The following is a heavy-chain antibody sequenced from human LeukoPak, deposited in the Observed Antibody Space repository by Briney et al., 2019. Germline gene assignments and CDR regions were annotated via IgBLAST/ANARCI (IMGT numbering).Heavy chain of an antibody. D-gene: IGHD4-17*01. V-gene: IGHV4-59*01. J-gene: IGHJ6*02. CDR3: AREDPQTTVPEGMDV. CDR1: GGSISYYY. Sequence: SETLSLTCTVSGGSISYYYWSWIRQSPGKGLEWIGYIYYSGTTNCNPSLKRRVTISVDTSKNQFSLQLRSVTAADTAVYYCAREDPQTTVPEGMDVWGQGTTVTVSS. CDR2: IYYSGTT.